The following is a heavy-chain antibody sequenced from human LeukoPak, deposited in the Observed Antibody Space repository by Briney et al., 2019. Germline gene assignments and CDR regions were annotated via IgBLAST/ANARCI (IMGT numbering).Heavy chain of an antibody. D-gene: IGHD3-10*01. CDR3: ARVPPYGSGRGYFDY. CDR2: INHSGST. Sequence: PSDSLSLTCAVYGGSFSGYYWSWIRQPPGKGLEWIGEINHSGSTNYNPSLKSRVTISVDTSKNQFSLKLSSVTAADTAVYYCARVPPYGSGRGYFDYWGRGTLVTLSS. V-gene: IGHV4-34*01. CDR1: GGSFSGYY. J-gene: IGHJ4*02.